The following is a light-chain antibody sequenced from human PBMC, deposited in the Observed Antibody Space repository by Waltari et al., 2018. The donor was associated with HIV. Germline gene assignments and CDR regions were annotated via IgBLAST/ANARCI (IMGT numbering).Light chain of an antibody. J-gene: IGKJ3*01. CDR1: QSVSSAY. V-gene: IGKV3-20*01. CDR3: QQYGSSPFT. CDR2: GAS. Sequence: EIVLTQSPGTLSLSPGDRATLSCRASQSVSSAYLAWYQQKPGQAPRLLIYGASNRATGIPDRFSGSGSGTDFTLTISRLEPEDFAVYYSQQYGSSPFTFGPGTKLDIK.